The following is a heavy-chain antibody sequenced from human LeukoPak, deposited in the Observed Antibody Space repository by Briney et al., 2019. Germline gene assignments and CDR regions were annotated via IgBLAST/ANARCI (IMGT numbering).Heavy chain of an antibody. CDR3: ARGTSLRLGEPSSEF. D-gene: IGHD3-16*01. J-gene: IGHJ4*02. CDR1: GFTFSSYS. Sequence: PGRSLRLSCAASGFTFSSYSMNWVRQAPGKGLEWVSSISSSSSYIYYADSVKGRFTISRDNAKNSLYLQMNSLRAEDTAVYYCARGTSLRLGEPSSEFWGQGTLVTVSS. V-gene: IGHV3-21*01. CDR2: ISSSSSYI.